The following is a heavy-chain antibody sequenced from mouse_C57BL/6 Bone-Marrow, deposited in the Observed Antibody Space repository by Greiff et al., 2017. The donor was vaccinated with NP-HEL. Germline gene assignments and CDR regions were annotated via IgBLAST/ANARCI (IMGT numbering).Heavy chain of an antibody. D-gene: IGHD3-2*02. J-gene: IGHJ3*01. Sequence: QVQLQQPGAELVKPGASVKLSCKASGYTFTSYWMHWVKQRPGRGLEWIGRIDPNSGGTKYNEKFKSKATLTVDKPSSTAYMQLSSLTSEDSAVYYCARYYGQLRLLAWFAYWGQGTLVTVSA. CDR2: IDPNSGGT. CDR3: ARYYGQLRLLAWFAY. V-gene: IGHV1-72*01. CDR1: GYTFTSYW.